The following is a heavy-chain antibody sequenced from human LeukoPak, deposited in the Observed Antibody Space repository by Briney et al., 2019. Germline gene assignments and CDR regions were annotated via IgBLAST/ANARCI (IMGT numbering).Heavy chain of an antibody. CDR2: TSGDGITT. V-gene: IGHV3-43*02. J-gene: IGHJ4*02. D-gene: IGHD5/OR15-5a*01. CDR3: ARDHVYGGADY. CDR1: GFTFHNYA. Sequence: GRSLRLSCAASGFTFHNYAIHWVRQAPGKGLEWVSLTSGDGITTYFADSVKGRFTISRDNSKSSLFLQMNSLRTEDTALYYCARDHVYGGADYWGQGTLVTVSS.